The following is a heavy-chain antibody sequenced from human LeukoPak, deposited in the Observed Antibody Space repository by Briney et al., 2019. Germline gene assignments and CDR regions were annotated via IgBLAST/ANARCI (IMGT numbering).Heavy chain of an antibody. V-gene: IGHV4-59*01. CDR3: ARDRPNYYDSSGYFLNWFDP. CDR2: IYYSGTT. D-gene: IGHD3-22*01. CDR1: GGSISSYY. J-gene: IGHJ5*02. Sequence: SETLSLTCTVSGGSISSYYWSWIRQPPGKGLEWIGYIYYSGTTNYNPSLKSRVTISVDTSKNQFSLKLSSVTAADTAVYYCARDRPNYYDSSGYFLNWFDPWGQGTLVTVSS.